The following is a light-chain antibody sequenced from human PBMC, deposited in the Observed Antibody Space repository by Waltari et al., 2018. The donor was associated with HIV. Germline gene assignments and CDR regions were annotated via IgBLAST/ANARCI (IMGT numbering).Light chain of an antibody. CDR2: YND. V-gene: IGLV1-36*01. Sequence: QSVLTQPPSVSEVPGQRVIISCSGGSSNIEHPHVIWYQHPPGEAPRLLIYYNDVLPSGVSARFSASKSGTSASLAISGLQSEDEADYYCASWDDSLETYVFGTGTKITVL. CDR1: SSNIEHPH. CDR3: ASWDDSLETYV. J-gene: IGLJ1*01.